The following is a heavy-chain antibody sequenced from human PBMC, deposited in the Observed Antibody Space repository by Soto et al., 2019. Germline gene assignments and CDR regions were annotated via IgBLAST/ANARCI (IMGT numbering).Heavy chain of an antibody. CDR2: IIPIFSTP. CDR1: GGTFGRHT. J-gene: IGHJ6*04. D-gene: IGHD4-4*01. Sequence: SVKVSCKASGGTFGRHTINWVRQAPGQGLEWMGGIIPIFSTPKYAQKFQGRVMLTADKSTSTAYMELSSLRYEDTAVYYCARGGLQAQGVQYNHYAMDVWGKGTTVTVSS. CDR3: ARGGLQAQGVQYNHYAMDV. V-gene: IGHV1-69*06.